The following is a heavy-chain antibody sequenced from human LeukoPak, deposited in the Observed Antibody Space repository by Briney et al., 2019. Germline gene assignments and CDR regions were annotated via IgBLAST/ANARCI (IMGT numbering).Heavy chain of an antibody. J-gene: IGHJ4*02. D-gene: IGHD6-13*01. CDR1: GGTFSNYA. Sequence: SVKVSCKASGGTFSNYAINWARQAPGQGLEWMGGIIPIFGTANYAQKFQGRVTITADESTSTAYMDLSSLRSEDTAVYYCARDRAAAGTWFDYWGQGTLVTVSS. CDR3: ARDRAAAGTWFDY. V-gene: IGHV1-69*13. CDR2: IIPIFGTA.